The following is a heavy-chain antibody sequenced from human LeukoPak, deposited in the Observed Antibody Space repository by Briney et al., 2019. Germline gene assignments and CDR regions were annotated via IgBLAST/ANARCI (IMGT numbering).Heavy chain of an antibody. Sequence: GGSLRLSCAASGFTFSSYAMSWVRQAPGKGLEWVSAISGSGGSTYYADSVKGRFTISRDNSKNTLYLHMNSLRAEDTAVYYCAKASGYYYDSSGYPFDYWGQGTLVTVSS. CDR3: AKASGYYYDSSGYPFDY. V-gene: IGHV3-23*01. CDR1: GFTFSSYA. J-gene: IGHJ4*02. CDR2: ISGSGGST. D-gene: IGHD3-22*01.